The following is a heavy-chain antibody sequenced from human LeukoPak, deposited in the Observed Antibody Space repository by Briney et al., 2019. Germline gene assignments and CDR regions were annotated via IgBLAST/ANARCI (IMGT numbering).Heavy chain of an antibody. Sequence: GGSLRLSCAASGFTFSSYDMSWVRQAPGKGLEWVSGISRSGVSTYYADSVKGRFTISRDNSKNTLYLQMNSLRAEDTAVYYCAKAGYSSSRYALLNYFDYWGQGTLVTVSS. CDR2: ISRSGVST. V-gene: IGHV3-23*01. CDR1: GFTFSSYD. D-gene: IGHD6-13*01. J-gene: IGHJ4*02. CDR3: AKAGYSSSRYALLNYFDY.